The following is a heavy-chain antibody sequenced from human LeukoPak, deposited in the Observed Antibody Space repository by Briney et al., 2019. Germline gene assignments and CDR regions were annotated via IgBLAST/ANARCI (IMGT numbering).Heavy chain of an antibody. V-gene: IGHV1-46*01. CDR3: ARGSGYEGGYSYGYLGY. Sequence: ASVKVSCKASGYTFTSYYMHWVRQAPGQGLEWMGIINPSGGSTSYAQKFRGRVTMTRDTSTSTVYMELSSLRSEDTAVYYCARGSGYEGGYSYGYLGYWGQGTLVTVSS. J-gene: IGHJ4*02. CDR2: INPSGGST. CDR1: GYTFTSYY. D-gene: IGHD5-18*01.